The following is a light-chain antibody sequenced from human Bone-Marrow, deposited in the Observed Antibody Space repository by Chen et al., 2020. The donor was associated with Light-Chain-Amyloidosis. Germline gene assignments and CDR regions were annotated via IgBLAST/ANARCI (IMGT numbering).Light chain of an antibody. CDR1: TSDVGTYNL. CDR2: EDT. CDR3: CSYAGSNTYV. Sequence: QSALTQPASVSGSPGQSITISCTGTTSDVGTYNLVSWYQQHPGKAPKLIIFEDTQRPSGVSTRFSASTSVNTASLRIFRLQAEDEADYYCCSYAGSNTYVFGGGTKLTVL. V-gene: IGLV2-23*01. J-gene: IGLJ2*01.